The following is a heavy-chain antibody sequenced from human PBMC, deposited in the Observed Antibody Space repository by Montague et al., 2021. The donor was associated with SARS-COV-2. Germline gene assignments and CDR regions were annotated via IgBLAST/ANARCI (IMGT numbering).Heavy chain of an antibody. CDR3: ARLRDGVVPSPILGVGPYYSYYYMDV. CDR1: GGSFSRYY. D-gene: IGHD3-10*01. CDR2: ISQGGNT. Sequence: SETLSLTCAVSGGSFSRYYWSWIRQPPGKGLEWIGEISQGGNTKYNPSLKSRLTISADTSKNQFSLKLTSVAAADTAVYYCARLRDGVVPSPILGVGPYYSYYYMDVWGRGTTVTVSS. V-gene: IGHV4-34*01. J-gene: IGHJ6*03.